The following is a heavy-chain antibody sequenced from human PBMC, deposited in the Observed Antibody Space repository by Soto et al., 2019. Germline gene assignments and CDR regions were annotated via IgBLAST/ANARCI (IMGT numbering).Heavy chain of an antibody. J-gene: IGHJ4*02. D-gene: IGHD6-6*01. V-gene: IGHV4-39*02. CDR3: ARRTGSSTYYFDY. CDR1: GGSISSSIYY. CDR2: IDYSGTT. Sequence: QLQLQESGPGLVKPSETLSLTCTVSGGSISSSIYYWGWIRQPPGRGLEWIGIIDYSGTTYYNPPLKSRLTMSVDTSKNHFSLNLSSVTAADTAVYYCARRTGSSTYYFDYWGQGALVTVSS.